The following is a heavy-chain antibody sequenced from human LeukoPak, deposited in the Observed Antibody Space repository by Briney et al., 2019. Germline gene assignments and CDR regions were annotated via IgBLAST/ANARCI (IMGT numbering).Heavy chain of an antibody. V-gene: IGHV4-4*07. D-gene: IGHD2-21*01. CDR2: VSASGAI. Sequence: SETLSLTCSVSGVSVGSHFWSWVRQPAGKALEWIGRVSASGAISSNPSLNSRVTMSLDTSKNQFSLKLTSVTAADTAVYFCARACCGGDCTAGGAFDIWGQGTMVTVSS. CDR3: ARACCGGDCTAGGAFDI. CDR1: GVSVGSHF. J-gene: IGHJ3*02.